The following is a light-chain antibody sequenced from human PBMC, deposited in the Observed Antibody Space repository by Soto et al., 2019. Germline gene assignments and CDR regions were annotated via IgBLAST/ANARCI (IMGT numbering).Light chain of an antibody. V-gene: IGKV1-39*01. Sequence: DIQMTQSPSSLSASVGDRVTITCQASQDISNYLNWYQQKPGKAPKLLIYAASSLQSGVPSRFSGSGSGTDFTLNISSLQHEDFATYYCQQSYSTTRTFGQGTKVDIK. J-gene: IGKJ1*01. CDR2: AAS. CDR1: QDISNY. CDR3: QQSYSTTRT.